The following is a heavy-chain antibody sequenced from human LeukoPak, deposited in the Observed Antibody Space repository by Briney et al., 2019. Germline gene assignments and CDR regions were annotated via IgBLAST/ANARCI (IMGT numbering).Heavy chain of an antibody. V-gene: IGHV3-30*04. CDR1: GFTFSSYA. CDR2: ISYDGSNK. D-gene: IGHD3-10*01. Sequence: GGSLRLSCAASGFTFSSYAMHWVRQAPGKGLEWVAVISYDGSNKYYADSVKGRFTISRDNSKNTLYLQMNSLRAEDTAVYYCARGVARGHWFDPWGQGTLVTVSS. CDR3: ARGVARGHWFDP. J-gene: IGHJ5*02.